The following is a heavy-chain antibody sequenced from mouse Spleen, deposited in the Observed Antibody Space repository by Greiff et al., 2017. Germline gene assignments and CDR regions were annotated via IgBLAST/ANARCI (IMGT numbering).Heavy chain of an antibody. CDR2: IDPSDSET. CDR1: GYTFTSYW. CDR3: ARDYGSSYVAY. D-gene: IGHD1-1*01. Sequence: VQLQQPGAELVRPGSSVKLSCKASGYTFTSYWMHWVKQRPIQGLEWIGNIDPSDSETHYNQKFKDKATLTVDKSSSTAYMQLSSLTSEDSAVYFCARDYGSSYVAYWGQGTLVTVSA. V-gene: IGHV1-52*01. J-gene: IGHJ3*01.